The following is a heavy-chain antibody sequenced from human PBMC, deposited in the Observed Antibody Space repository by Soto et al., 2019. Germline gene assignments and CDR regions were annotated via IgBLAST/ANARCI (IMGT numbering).Heavy chain of an antibody. D-gene: IGHD6-19*01. CDR1: GLIFSDYH. Sequence: EVQLVESGGGLVRPGGSRRLSWQPSGLIFSDYHMNWFGKAQGKGLEWVGRIRRKANSYTTEYAASVKGRFTISRDDSKNSLYLQMNSLKSEDTAVYYCAMLGGWSGGSSGMDVWGQGTTVTVSS. J-gene: IGHJ6*02. CDR2: IRRKANSYTT. CDR3: AMLGGWSGGSSGMDV. V-gene: IGHV3-72*01.